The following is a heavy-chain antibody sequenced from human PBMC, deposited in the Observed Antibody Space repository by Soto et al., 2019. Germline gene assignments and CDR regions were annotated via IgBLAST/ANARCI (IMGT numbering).Heavy chain of an antibody. Sequence: SETLSLTCTVSGGSISSYYWSWIRQPPGKGLEWIGYIYYSGSTNYNPSLKSRVTISVDTSKNQFSLKLSSVTAADTAVYYCARQQQLVHEYYFDYWGQGTLVTVSS. D-gene: IGHD6-13*01. CDR1: GGSISSYY. J-gene: IGHJ4*02. CDR3: ARQQQLVHEYYFDY. V-gene: IGHV4-59*08. CDR2: IYYSGST.